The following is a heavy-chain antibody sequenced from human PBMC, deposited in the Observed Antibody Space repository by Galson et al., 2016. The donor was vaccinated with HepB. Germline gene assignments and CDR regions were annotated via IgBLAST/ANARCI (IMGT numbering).Heavy chain of an antibody. Sequence: SLRLSCAASGSTFRTYEMHWVRQAAGRGLEWVSAIGLSGDTYYADSVKGRFTISRDNSKNTLYLQMNSLRAEDTAMYYCARMVVPAAPYYYYGMDVWGQGTTVTVSS. V-gene: IGHV3-13*01. J-gene: IGHJ6*02. CDR2: IGLSGDT. CDR3: ARMVVPAAPYYYYGMDV. CDR1: GSTFRTYE. D-gene: IGHD2-2*01.